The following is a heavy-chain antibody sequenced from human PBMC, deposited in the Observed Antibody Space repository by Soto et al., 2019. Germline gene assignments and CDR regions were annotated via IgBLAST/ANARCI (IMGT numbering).Heavy chain of an antibody. CDR3: AAEIGYCSGGSCYLGLSFDI. CDR1: GFTFSSYA. D-gene: IGHD2-15*01. Sequence: PGGSLRLSCAASGFTFSSYAMSWVRQAPGKGLEWVSAISGSGGSTYYADSVKGRFTISRDNSKNTLYLQMNSLRAEDTAVYYCAAEIGYCSGGSCYLGLSFDIWGQGTMVTVSS. J-gene: IGHJ3*02. CDR2: ISGSGGST. V-gene: IGHV3-23*01.